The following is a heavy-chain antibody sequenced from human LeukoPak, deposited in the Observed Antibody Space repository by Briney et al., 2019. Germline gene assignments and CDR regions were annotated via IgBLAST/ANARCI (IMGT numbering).Heavy chain of an antibody. V-gene: IGHV4-38-2*02. CDR3: ARDPGSWFDP. J-gene: IGHJ5*02. D-gene: IGHD2-15*01. CDR2: IYHSGSA. Sequence: SETLSLTCTVSGYSISSGYYWGWIRQPPGKGLEWIGSIYHSGSAYYNPSLKSRVTISVDTSKNQFSLKLSSVTAADTAVYYCARDPGSWFDPWGQGTLVTVSS. CDR1: GYSISSGYY.